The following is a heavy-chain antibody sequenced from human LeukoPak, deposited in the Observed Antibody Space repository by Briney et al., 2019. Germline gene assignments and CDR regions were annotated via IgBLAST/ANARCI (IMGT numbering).Heavy chain of an antibody. Sequence: GGSLRLSCAASGFTFSTYGLHWVRQAPGKGLEWVTFIRYDGNYKYYADSVKGRFTISRDNSKNTLYLQMNSLRADDTAVYYCAKAAGWLRSPFDYWGQGTLVTVSS. CDR3: AKAAGWLRSPFDY. J-gene: IGHJ4*02. D-gene: IGHD5-12*01. CDR1: GFTFSTYG. V-gene: IGHV3-30*02. CDR2: IRYDGNYK.